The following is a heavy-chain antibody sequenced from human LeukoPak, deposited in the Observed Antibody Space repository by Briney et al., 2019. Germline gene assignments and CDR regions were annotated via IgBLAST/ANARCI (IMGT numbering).Heavy chain of an antibody. CDR2: IYYSGNT. Sequence: SETLSLTCTVSGGSIGSITYYWGWIRQPPGKGLEWIGSIYYSGNTYYNPSLNSRVTISVDTSKNQFSLKLNSVTAADTAVYYCARVDTPSIAAFYDAFDIWGQGTMVTVSS. V-gene: IGHV4-39*07. D-gene: IGHD6-6*01. CDR3: ARVDTPSIAAFYDAFDI. J-gene: IGHJ3*02. CDR1: GGSIGSITYY.